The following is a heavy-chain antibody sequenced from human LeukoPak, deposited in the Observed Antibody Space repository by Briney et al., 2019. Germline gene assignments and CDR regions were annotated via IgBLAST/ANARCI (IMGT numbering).Heavy chain of an antibody. D-gene: IGHD3-16*01. CDR2: INHSGST. CDR3: ARRRDLGIAFDI. V-gene: IGHV4-34*01. Sequence: PSETLSLTCAVYGGSFSGYYWSWIRQPPGKGLEWIGEINHSGSTNYNPSLKSRVTISVDTSKNQFSLKLSSVTAADTAVYYCARRRDLGIAFDIWGQGTMVTVSS. CDR1: GGSFSGYY. J-gene: IGHJ3*02.